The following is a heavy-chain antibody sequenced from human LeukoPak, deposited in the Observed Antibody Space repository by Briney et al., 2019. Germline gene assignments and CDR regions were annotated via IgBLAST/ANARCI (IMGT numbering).Heavy chain of an antibody. V-gene: IGHV3-43*02. CDR3: AKDMVIGGSAYYYYGMDV. CDR2: ISGDGSSA. Sequence: GGSLRLSCAASGFTFDDYAMDWVRQAPGQGLEWVSLISGDGSSAYYADSVKGRFTISRDNSKNSLYLQMNSLRTEDTALYFCAKDMVIGGSAYYYYGMDVWGQGTTVTVSS. CDR1: GFTFDDYA. J-gene: IGHJ6*02. D-gene: IGHD3-10*01.